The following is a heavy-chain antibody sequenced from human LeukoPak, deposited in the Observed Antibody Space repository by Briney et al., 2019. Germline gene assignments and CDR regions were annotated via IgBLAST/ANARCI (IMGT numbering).Heavy chain of an antibody. J-gene: IGHJ5*02. CDR1: GGSFSVYY. CDR3: ARGLKGYSSSYTRRNWFDP. D-gene: IGHD6-13*01. Sequence: SETLSLTCAVYGGSFSVYYWSWIRHPPGKGLEWIGEINHRGSTNYNPSLKSRVTISVDTSKNQFSLKLSSVTAADTAVYYCARGLKGYSSSYTRRNWFDPWGQGTLVTVSS. V-gene: IGHV4-34*01. CDR2: INHRGST.